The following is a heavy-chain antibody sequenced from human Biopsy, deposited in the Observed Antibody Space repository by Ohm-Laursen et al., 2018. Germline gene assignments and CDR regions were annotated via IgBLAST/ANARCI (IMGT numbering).Heavy chain of an antibody. CDR1: GYTFTGYH. J-gene: IGHJ5*02. CDR3: TRGGYYYDSLAYYYWFDP. CDR2: INAKTGDT. Sequence: ASVKASCKASGYTFTGYHVHWVRQAPGQGLEWMGCINAKTGDTNYAQKFQGRVTMTRDTSISTAYVDLSSLRSDDTAVYYCTRGGYYYDSLAYYYWFDPWGQGTLVTVSS. V-gene: IGHV1-2*02. D-gene: IGHD3-22*01.